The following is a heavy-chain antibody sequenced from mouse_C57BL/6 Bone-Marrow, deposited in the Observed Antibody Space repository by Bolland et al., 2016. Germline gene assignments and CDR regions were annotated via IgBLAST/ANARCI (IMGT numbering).Heavy chain of an antibody. Sequence: GDIYPGSGSTNYNEKFKSKATLTVDTSSSTAYMQLSSLTSEDSAVYYCARGNWYFDVWGTG. CDR3: ARGNWYFDV. V-gene: IGHV1-55*01. J-gene: IGHJ1*03. CDR2: IYPGSGST.